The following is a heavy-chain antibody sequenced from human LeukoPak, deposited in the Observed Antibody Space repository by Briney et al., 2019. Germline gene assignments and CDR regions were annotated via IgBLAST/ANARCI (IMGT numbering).Heavy chain of an antibody. CDR3: AKDERGGHDSRWLRVFDY. V-gene: IGHV3-23*01. CDR2: ISGSGGST. Sequence: GGSLRLSCAASGFTFSSYAMSWVRQAPGKGLEWVSAISGSGGSTYYADSVKGRFTISRDNSKNTLYLQMNSLRAEDTAVYYCAKDERGGHDSRWLRVFDYWGQGTLVTVSS. CDR1: GFTFSSYA. J-gene: IGHJ4*02. D-gene: IGHD5-12*01.